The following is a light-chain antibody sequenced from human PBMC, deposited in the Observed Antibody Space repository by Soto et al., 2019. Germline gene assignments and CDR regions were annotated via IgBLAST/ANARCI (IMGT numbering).Light chain of an antibody. V-gene: IGKV1-5*01. CDR3: KQYNSYWT. CDR2: DAS. Sequence: DIQMTQSPSTPSASVGDRVTITCRASQSISSWLAWYQQQPGKAPKLLIYDASSLESGVPSRFSGSGSGTEFTLTIRSLQPDDFATYYCKQYNSYWTRGQGTKVDIK. CDR1: QSISSW. J-gene: IGKJ1*01.